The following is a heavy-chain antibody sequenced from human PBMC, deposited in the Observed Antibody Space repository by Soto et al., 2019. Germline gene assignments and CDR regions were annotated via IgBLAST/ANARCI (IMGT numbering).Heavy chain of an antibody. J-gene: IGHJ6*02. V-gene: IGHV4-4*02. CDR1: GGSISSSNW. Sequence: SETLSLTCAVSGGSISSSNWWSWVRQPPGKGLEWIGEIYHSGSTNYNPSLKSRVTISVDKSKNQFSLKMSSVTAPDTAVYYCARDSTYSSGLSYYYYYGMDVWGQGTTVTVSS. CDR3: ARDSTYSSGLSYYYYYGMDV. CDR2: IYHSGST. D-gene: IGHD6-19*01.